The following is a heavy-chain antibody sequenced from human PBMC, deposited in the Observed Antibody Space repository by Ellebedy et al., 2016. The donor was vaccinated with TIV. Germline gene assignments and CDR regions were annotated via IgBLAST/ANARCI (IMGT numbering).Heavy chain of an antibody. D-gene: IGHD3-9*01. Sequence: GESLKISCAASGFTVSGTYMNWVRQAPGKGLEWVSVMFSAGDTYYADSVKGRFTISRDSSENTIYLQMNSLRAEDTAVYHCARESYDTSTGTSYGMDVWGQGTTVTVSS. CDR3: ARESYDTSTGTSYGMDV. CDR1: GFTVSGTY. CDR2: MFSAGDT. V-gene: IGHV3-66*01. J-gene: IGHJ6*02.